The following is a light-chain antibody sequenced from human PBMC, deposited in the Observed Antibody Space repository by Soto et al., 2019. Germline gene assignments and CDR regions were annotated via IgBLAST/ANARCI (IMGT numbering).Light chain of an antibody. Sequence: QSVLTQPAPVSGSPGQSITISCTGTSSDVGSYNTVSWYQQHPGKAPKLMIFEDTERPSGVSHRFSASKSGNTAYLSISGPQAEDEAYYYCCSSAGDTLVVFGGGTKVTFL. CDR2: EDT. CDR1: SSDVGSYNT. CDR3: CSSAGDTLVV. V-gene: IGLV2-23*01. J-gene: IGLJ2*01.